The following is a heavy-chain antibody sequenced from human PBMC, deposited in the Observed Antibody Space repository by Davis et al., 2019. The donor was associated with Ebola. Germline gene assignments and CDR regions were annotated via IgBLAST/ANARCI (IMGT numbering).Heavy chain of an antibody. CDR3: ARTAVTNSFHFDY. J-gene: IGHJ4*02. D-gene: IGHD2-8*01. V-gene: IGHV4-59*01. CDR1: GGSISSYY. CDR2: IYSSGTT. Sequence: ASLRLSCTVSGGSISSYYWSGIRQPPGKGLEWIGYIYSSGTTNYNPSLKSRVTFSVDTSKNHFSLRLNSVTPAGTAVYYCARTAVTNSFHFDYRGQGNLGTVSS.